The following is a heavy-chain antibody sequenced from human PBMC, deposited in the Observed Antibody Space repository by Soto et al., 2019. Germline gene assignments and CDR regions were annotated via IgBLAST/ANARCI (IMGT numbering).Heavy chain of an antibody. Sequence: PVGSLRLSGAASGFTFSIYAMSWVRHAPGKGLEWVSAISGSGGSTYYADSVKGRFTISRDNSKNTLYLQMNSLRAEDTAVYYCAKDSGGKGFWSMDVWGQGTTVTVSS. CDR3: AKDSGGKGFWSMDV. CDR1: GFTFSIYA. J-gene: IGHJ6*02. D-gene: IGHD3-3*01. V-gene: IGHV3-23*01. CDR2: ISGSGGST.